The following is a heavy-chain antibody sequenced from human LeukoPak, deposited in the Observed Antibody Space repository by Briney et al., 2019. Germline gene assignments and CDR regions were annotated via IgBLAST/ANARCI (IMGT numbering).Heavy chain of an antibody. J-gene: IGHJ4*02. CDR3: ARVSSSWYDGGLGY. Sequence: SLRLSCAASGFTFSDYWMTWVRQAPGKGLEWVAVISYDGSNKYYADSVKGRFTISRDNSKNTLYLQMNSLRAEDTAVYYCARVSSSWYDGGLGYWGQGTLVTVSS. CDR2: ISYDGSNK. V-gene: IGHV3-30*03. CDR1: GFTFSDYW. D-gene: IGHD6-13*01.